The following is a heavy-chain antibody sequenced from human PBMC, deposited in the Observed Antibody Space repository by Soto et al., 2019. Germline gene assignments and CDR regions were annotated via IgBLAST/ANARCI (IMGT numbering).Heavy chain of an antibody. CDR3: VCTYYTGTSGPFDF. Sequence: SETLSLTCTVSGDSISSGGYYWSWVRQHPEKGLEWIVYIYYSGTTYYNPSLESRVTISADTSENQFSLQVNSVTVADTAVYYCVCTYYTGTSGPFDFWGQGTLVTVSS. J-gene: IGHJ4*02. V-gene: IGHV4-31*03. CDR2: IYYSGTT. D-gene: IGHD1-7*01. CDR1: GDSISSGGYY.